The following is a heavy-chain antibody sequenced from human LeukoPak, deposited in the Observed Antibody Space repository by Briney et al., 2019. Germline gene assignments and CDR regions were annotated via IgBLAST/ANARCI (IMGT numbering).Heavy chain of an antibody. Sequence: GRSLRLSCAASGFTFDDYAMHWVRQAPGKGLEWVSGISWNSGSIGYADSVKGRFTISRDNAKNSLYLQMNSLRAEDTALYYCAKDTSLISAGPIDYWGQGTLVTVSS. V-gene: IGHV3-9*01. J-gene: IGHJ4*02. CDR3: AKDTSLISAGPIDY. D-gene: IGHD3-10*01. CDR1: GFTFDDYA. CDR2: ISWNSGSI.